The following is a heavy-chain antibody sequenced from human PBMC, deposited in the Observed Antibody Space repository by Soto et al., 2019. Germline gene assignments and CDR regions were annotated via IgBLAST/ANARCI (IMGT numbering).Heavy chain of an antibody. D-gene: IGHD3-3*01. CDR3: ARYYDFWSGQYDAFDI. CDR2: IYYSGST. V-gene: IGHV4-59*01. CDR1: GGSISSYY. J-gene: IGHJ3*02. Sequence: SETLSLTCTVSGGSISSYYWSWIRQPPGKGLEWIGYIYYSGSTNYNPSLKSRVTISVDTSKNQLSLKLSSVTAADTAVYYCARYYDFWSGQYDAFDIWGQGTMVTVSS.